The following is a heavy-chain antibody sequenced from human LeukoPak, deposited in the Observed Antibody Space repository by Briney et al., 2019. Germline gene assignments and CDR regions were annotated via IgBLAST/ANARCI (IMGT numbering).Heavy chain of an antibody. CDR2: ISYDGSNK. J-gene: IGHJ4*02. D-gene: IGHD4-11*01. CDR1: GFTFSSHG. CDR3: AKILPDTVTADY. Sequence: GGSLRLSCAASGFTFSSHGMHWVRQAPGKGLEWVAVISYDGSNKYYADSVKGRFTISRDNSKNTLYLQMNSLRAEDTAVYYCAKILPDTVTADYWGQGTLVTVSS. V-gene: IGHV3-30*18.